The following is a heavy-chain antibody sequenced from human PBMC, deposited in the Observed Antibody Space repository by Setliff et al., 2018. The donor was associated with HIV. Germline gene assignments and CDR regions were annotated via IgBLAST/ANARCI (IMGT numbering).Heavy chain of an antibody. V-gene: IGHV4-59*12. CDR1: GGSISRFY. CDR2: IYYIGTT. Sequence: SETLSLTCTVSGGSISRFYWSWTRQPPGKGLEWIGHIYYIGTTNYNPSLKSRVTISVATSKYHFSLKLSSVTAADTAVYYCARFYDISGYYSNYHYYMDVWGKGTAVTVSS. CDR3: ARFYDISGYYSNYHYYMDV. D-gene: IGHD3-22*01. J-gene: IGHJ6*03.